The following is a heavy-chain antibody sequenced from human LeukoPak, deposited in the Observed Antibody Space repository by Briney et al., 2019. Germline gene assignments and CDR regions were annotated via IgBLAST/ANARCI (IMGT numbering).Heavy chain of an antibody. CDR2: ITTSDGNT. J-gene: IGHJ4*02. Sequence: GGSLRLSCAASGFTFSSYTMSWVRQAQGKGVEWVSPITTSDGNTYYADSVKGRFTVSRDNSKNTLFLQMNSLRAEDTAVYYCAKDGGLWVSAHWGDSWGRGTLVTVSS. V-gene: IGHV3-23*01. CDR3: AKDGGLWVSAHWGDS. CDR1: GFTFSSYT. D-gene: IGHD7-27*01.